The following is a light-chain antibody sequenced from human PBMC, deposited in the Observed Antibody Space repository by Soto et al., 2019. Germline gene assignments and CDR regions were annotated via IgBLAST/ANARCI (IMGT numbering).Light chain of an antibody. CDR3: CSYADNTDYV. Sequence: QSALTQPPSASGSLGQSVTISCTGTSSDVGAYNYVSWYQQHPGKAPKLMIYEVTRRPSGVPDRFSGSKSGTTASLNVSGLQAEDEADYYCCSYADNTDYVFGTGTKLTVL. CDR1: SSDVGAYNY. V-gene: IGLV2-8*01. CDR2: EVT. J-gene: IGLJ1*01.